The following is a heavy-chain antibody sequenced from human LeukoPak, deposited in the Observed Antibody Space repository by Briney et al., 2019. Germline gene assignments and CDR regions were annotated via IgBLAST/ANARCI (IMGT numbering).Heavy chain of an antibody. J-gene: IGHJ3*02. CDR2: IYYSGST. D-gene: IGHD4-23*01. CDR3: ARQDNDYGGNPDAFDI. V-gene: IGHV4-39*01. CDR1: GGSISSSSYY. Sequence: SETLSLTCTVSGGSISSSSYYWGWIRQPPGEGLEWIGSIYYSGSTYYNPSLKSRVTISVDTSKNQFSLKLSSVTAADTAVYYCARQDNDYGGNPDAFDIWGQGTMVTVSS.